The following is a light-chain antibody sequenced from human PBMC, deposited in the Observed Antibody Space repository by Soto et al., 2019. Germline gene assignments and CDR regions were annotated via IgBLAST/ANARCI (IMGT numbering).Light chain of an antibody. V-gene: IGKV1-5*03. CDR3: QQYNSYLWT. J-gene: IGKJ1*01. Sequence: DIQMTQSPSTLSASVGDRFTIAFRASQSISAWLAWYQQKPGKAPKLLIYKASTLESGVPSRFSGSGSGTEFTLTISCLQPDDFATYYCQQYNSYLWTFGQGTKVDIK. CDR2: KAS. CDR1: QSISAW.